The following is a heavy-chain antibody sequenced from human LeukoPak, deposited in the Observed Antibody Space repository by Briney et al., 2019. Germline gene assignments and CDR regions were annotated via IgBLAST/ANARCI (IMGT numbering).Heavy chain of an antibody. V-gene: IGHV4-4*07. CDR3: ARETSGYVWGSYRYSYFDY. CDR2: IYTNGST. D-gene: IGHD3-16*02. Sequence: PSETLSLTCTVSGGSISSYYWSWIRQPAGKGLEWIGRIYTNGSTNYNPSLKSRVTMSVDTSKNQFSLKLSSVTAADTAVYYCARETSGYVWGSYRYSYFDYWGQGTLVTVSS. J-gene: IGHJ4*02. CDR1: GGSISSYY.